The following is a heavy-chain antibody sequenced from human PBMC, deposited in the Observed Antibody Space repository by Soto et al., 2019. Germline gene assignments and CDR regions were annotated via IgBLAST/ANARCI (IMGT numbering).Heavy chain of an antibody. J-gene: IGHJ4*02. CDR3: ARGRVITMVRGVITDYFDY. CDR2: ISAYNGNT. D-gene: IGHD3-10*01. CDR1: GYTFTSYG. Sequence: ASVKTSCKASGYTFTSYGISWVRQAPGQGLEWMGWISAYNGNTNYAQKLQGRVTMTTDTSTSTAYMELRSLRSDDTAVYYCARGRVITMVRGVITDYFDYWGQGTLVTVSS. V-gene: IGHV1-18*01.